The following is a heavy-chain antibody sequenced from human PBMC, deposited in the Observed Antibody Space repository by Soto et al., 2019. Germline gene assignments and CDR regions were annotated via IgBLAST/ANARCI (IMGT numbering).Heavy chain of an antibody. J-gene: IGHJ4*02. D-gene: IGHD3-10*01. V-gene: IGHV5-51*01. CDR1: GYNFANYW. CDR2: IYPSDSDI. CDR3: ARHAYYGSGSYYADY. Sequence: EVQLVQSGAEVKKPGESLKISCKGSGYNFANYWIGWVCQMPGKGLEWMGIIYPSDSDIRYSPSFQGQVTISADKSITTAYLQWSSLKASDTAMYYCARHAYYGSGSYYADYWGQGTLVTVSS.